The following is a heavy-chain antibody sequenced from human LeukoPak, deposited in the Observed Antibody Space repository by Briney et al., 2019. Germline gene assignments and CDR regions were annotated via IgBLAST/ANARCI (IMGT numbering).Heavy chain of an antibody. V-gene: IGHV4-59*08. Sequence: SETLSLTCTVSGGSISIYYWSWIRQSPGKGLEWIGYIHHSGSTNYNPSLNSRVTISVDTSKNQFSLKLSSVTAADTAVYYCARLGMMDYWGQGTLVTVSS. D-gene: IGHD7-27*01. J-gene: IGHJ4*02. CDR2: IHHSGST. CDR3: ARLGMMDY. CDR1: GGSISIYY.